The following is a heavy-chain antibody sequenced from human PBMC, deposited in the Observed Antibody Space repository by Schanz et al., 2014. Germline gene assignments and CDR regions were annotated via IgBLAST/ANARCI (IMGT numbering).Heavy chain of an antibody. D-gene: IGHD2-2*01. CDR1: GFTFSSYG. CDR2: IWYDENNK. CDR3: AKDSTHIDIVLVPTASDY. Sequence: QVQLVESGGGVVQFGRSLRLSCVASGFTFSSYGMHWVRQAPGKGLEWVAVIWYDENNKYYADSVKGRFTMSRDNSKNTVYLQMNTLRSEDTAVYYCAKDSTHIDIVLVPTASDYWGQGTLVTVSS. J-gene: IGHJ4*02. V-gene: IGHV3-33*06.